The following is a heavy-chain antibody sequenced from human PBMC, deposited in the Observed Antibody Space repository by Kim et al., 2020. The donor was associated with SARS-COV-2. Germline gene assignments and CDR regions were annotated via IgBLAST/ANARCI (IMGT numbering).Heavy chain of an antibody. V-gene: IGHV4-39*01. CDR2: VQYSGST. CDR3: ARQEPGVV. J-gene: IGHJ4*02. Sequence: SETLSLTSTVSGGSISSSSYYWGWIRQPPGKGLEWIGSVQYSGSTYYNPSLKSRVTISVDVSKNQFSLELRSVTAADTAVYYSARQEPGVVWGQGTLVTVSS. D-gene: IGHD2-8*02. CDR1: GGSISSSSYY.